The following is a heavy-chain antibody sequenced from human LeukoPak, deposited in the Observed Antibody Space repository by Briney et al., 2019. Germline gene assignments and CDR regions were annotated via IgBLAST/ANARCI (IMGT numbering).Heavy chain of an antibody. D-gene: IGHD6-13*01. CDR1: GDTINDYY. V-gene: IGHV4-59*08. Sequence: SETLSLTCTVSGDTINDYYWGWIWHPPGKGLERIGYIYYSGRTKYNPSLQSRVTISVDTSKNQFSLKLSSVTAADTAVYYCARRRAEGGSNGHYNWFDPWGQGTLVTVSS. J-gene: IGHJ5*02. CDR2: IYYSGRT. CDR3: ARRRAEGGSNGHYNWFDP.